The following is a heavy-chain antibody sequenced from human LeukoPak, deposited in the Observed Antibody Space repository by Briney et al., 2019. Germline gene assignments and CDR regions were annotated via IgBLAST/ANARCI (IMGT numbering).Heavy chain of an antibody. D-gene: IGHD6-13*01. CDR2: IKQDGSET. V-gene: IGHV3-7*01. CDR3: ARDFAAAVG. Sequence: GGSLRLSCAASGFTFSSYWMNWVRQAPGKGLEWVANIKQDGSETYYMDSVRGRFIVSRDNAKNSVFLQMNSLRAEDTAVYYCARDFAAAVGWGQGTLVTVSS. J-gene: IGHJ4*02. CDR1: GFTFSSYW.